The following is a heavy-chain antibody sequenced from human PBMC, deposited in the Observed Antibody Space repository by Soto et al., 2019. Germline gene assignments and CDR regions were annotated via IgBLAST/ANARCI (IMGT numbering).Heavy chain of an antibody. CDR3: AKDPRDYGSGSYNCFDP. D-gene: IGHD3-10*01. CDR1: VFTFSSYA. V-gene: IGHV3-23*01. J-gene: IGHJ5*02. CDR2: ISGSGGST. Sequence: WWSLRLSCSASVFTFSSYAMSWFRQAPGKGLEWVSAISGSGGSTYYADSVKGRFTISRDNSKNTLYLQMNSLRAEDTAVYYCAKDPRDYGSGSYNCFDPWGQGTLVTVSS.